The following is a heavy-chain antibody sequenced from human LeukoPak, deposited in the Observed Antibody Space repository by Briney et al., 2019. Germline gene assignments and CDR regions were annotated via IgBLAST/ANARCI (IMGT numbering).Heavy chain of an antibody. CDR2: ISWNSGTI. Sequence: GRSLRLSCAASGFTFDDYAMHWVRQAPGKCLEWVSGISWNSGTIGYAGSVKGRFTISRDNAKNSLYLQMNSLRAEDMALYYCAKDVSLGYCSGGSCSPHFDHWGQGTLVTVSS. CDR3: AKDVSLGYCSGGSCSPHFDH. V-gene: IGHV3-9*03. CDR1: GFTFDDYA. J-gene: IGHJ4*02. D-gene: IGHD2-15*01.